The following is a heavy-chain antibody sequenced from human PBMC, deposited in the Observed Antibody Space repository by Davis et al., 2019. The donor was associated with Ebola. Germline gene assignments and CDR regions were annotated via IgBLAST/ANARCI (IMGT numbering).Heavy chain of an antibody. J-gene: IGHJ3*02. V-gene: IGHV3-7*01. CDR3: ARARAYDFWSGYYKYIWGGDAFDI. D-gene: IGHD3-3*01. CDR1: GFTFSSYW. CDR2: IKQDGSEK. Sequence: GESLKISCAASGFTFSSYWMSWVRQAQGKGLEWVANIKQDGSEKYYGDSVKGRFTISRDNAKNSLYLQMNSLGAEDTAVYYCARARAYDFWSGYYKYIWGGDAFDIWGQGTMVTVSS.